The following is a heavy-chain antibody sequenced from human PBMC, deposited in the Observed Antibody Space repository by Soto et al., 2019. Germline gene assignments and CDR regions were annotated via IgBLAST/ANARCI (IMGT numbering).Heavy chain of an antibody. CDR1: GGSISSYY. CDR2: IYYSGST. V-gene: IGHV4-59*01. J-gene: IGHJ6*03. Sequence: SETLSLTCTVSGGSISSYYWSWIRQPPGKGLEWIGYIYYSGSTNYNPSLKSRVTISVDTSKNQFSLKLSSVTAADTAVYYCARVSRSPRTPLGYYYYYMDVWGKGTTVTVSS. D-gene: IGHD2-2*01. CDR3: ARVSRSPRTPLGYYYYYMDV.